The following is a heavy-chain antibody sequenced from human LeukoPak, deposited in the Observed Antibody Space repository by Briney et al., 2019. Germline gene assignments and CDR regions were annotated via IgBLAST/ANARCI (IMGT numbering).Heavy chain of an antibody. J-gene: IGHJ4*02. CDR2: INPNSGGT. V-gene: IGHV1-2*06. Sequence: ASVKVSCKASGYTFTYYFIHWVRQAPGQGLEWMGRINPNSGGTKLAQKFQGRVTMTRDTSISTAYMELSRLRSDDTAVYYCASRSTIFGPVDYWGQGTLVTVSS. CDR1: GYTFTYYF. D-gene: IGHD3-3*01. CDR3: ASRSTIFGPVDY.